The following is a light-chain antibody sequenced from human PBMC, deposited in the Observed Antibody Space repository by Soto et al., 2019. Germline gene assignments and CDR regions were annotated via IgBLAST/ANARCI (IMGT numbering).Light chain of an antibody. J-gene: IGKJ4*01. Sequence: DIQMTQSPSSLSASVGDRVTITCRASQSISSYLNWYQQKPGKAPKLLIYAASSLQSGVTSRFSGSGSGTDFTLTISSLQPEDFATYYCQQSYSTPLNFGGGTKVEIK. CDR1: QSISSY. CDR3: QQSYSTPLN. CDR2: AAS. V-gene: IGKV1-39*01.